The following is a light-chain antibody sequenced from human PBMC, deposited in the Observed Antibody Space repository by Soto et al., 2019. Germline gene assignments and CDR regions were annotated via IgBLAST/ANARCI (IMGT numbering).Light chain of an antibody. J-gene: IGLJ1*01. CDR3: SSYTSSSTLYV. V-gene: IGLV2-14*01. CDR2: DVS. Sequence: QSVLTQPASVSGSPGQSVTMSCTGTSSDVGGYNYVSWYQQHPGKAPKLMIYDVSNRPSGVSNRFSGSKSGNTASLTISALQADDEADYYCSSYTSSSTLYVFGTGTKVTVL. CDR1: SSDVGGYNY.